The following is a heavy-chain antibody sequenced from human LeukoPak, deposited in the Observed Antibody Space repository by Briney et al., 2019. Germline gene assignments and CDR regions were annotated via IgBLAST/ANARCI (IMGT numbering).Heavy chain of an antibody. CDR1: GFTFSSYS. J-gene: IGHJ3*02. CDR2: ISSSSSYI. CDR3: ARDSSKYSSSWFDAFDI. V-gene: IGHV3-21*01. Sequence: GGSLRLSCAASGFTFSSYSMNWVRQAPGKGLEWVSSISSSSSYIYYADSVKGRFTISRDNAKNSLYLQMNSLRAEDTAVYYCARDSSKYSSSWFDAFDIWGQGTMATVSS. D-gene: IGHD6-13*01.